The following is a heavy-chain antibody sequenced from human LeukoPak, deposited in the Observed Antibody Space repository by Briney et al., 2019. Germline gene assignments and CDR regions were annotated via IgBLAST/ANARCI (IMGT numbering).Heavy chain of an antibody. CDR2: IYNSGVT. Sequence: SETLSLTCTVSGYSISSGYYWGWIRQSPGKVLEWIGSIYNSGVTYYNPSLKSRVTISVDTSKNQFSLKLSSVTAADTAVYYCARDRIGSGSYYNPHDQHWGRGTLVTVSS. D-gene: IGHD3-10*01. J-gene: IGHJ1*01. V-gene: IGHV4-38-2*02. CDR1: GYSISSGYY. CDR3: ARDRIGSGSYYNPHDQH.